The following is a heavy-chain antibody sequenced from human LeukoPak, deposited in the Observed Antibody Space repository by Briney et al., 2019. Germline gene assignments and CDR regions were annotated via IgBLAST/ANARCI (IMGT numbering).Heavy chain of an antibody. Sequence: SETLSLTCAVYGGSFSGYYWSWIRQPPGKGLEWIGEINHSGSPNYNPSLKSRVTISVDTSKNQFSLKLSSVTAADTAVYYCARGGWSAFDIWGQGTMVTVSS. V-gene: IGHV4-34*01. J-gene: IGHJ3*02. CDR3: ARGGWSAFDI. D-gene: IGHD2-15*01. CDR2: INHSGSP. CDR1: GGSFSGYY.